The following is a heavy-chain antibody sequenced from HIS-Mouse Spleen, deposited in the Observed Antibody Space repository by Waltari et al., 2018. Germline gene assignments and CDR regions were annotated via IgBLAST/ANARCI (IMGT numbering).Heavy chain of an antibody. CDR2: ST. V-gene: IGHV4-59*01. Sequence: STNYNPSLKSRVTISVDTSKNQFSLKLSSVTAADTAVYYCAREANSSSSSGAFDIWGQGTMVTVSS. D-gene: IGHD6-6*01. J-gene: IGHJ3*02. CDR3: AREANSSSSSGAFDI.